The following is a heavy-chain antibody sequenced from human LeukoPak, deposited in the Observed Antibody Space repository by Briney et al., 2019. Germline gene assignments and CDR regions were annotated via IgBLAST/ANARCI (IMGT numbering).Heavy chain of an antibody. CDR2: IIPTLGIA. CDR1: GGTFSSYA. Sequence: SVKVSCKASGGTFSSYAISWVRQAPGQGLEWMGRIIPTLGIANYAQKFQGRVTITADKSTSTAYMELSSLRSDDTAVYYCAREVVPAAYDYWGQGTLVTVSS. J-gene: IGHJ4*02. V-gene: IGHV1-69*04. D-gene: IGHD2-2*01. CDR3: AREVVPAAYDY.